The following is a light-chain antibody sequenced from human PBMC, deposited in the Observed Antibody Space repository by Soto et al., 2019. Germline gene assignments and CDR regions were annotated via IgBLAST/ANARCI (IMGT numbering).Light chain of an antibody. CDR2: GAS. J-gene: IGKJ1*01. CDR1: QSVSSN. V-gene: IGKV3-15*01. Sequence: EIVMTQSPATLSVSPGERATLSCRASQSVSSNLAWYQQKPGQAPRLLIYGASTRATGIPARFSGSGSGTEFHLTISSLQSEDFAVYYCQQYNNWPPWTFGQGTKVEI. CDR3: QQYNNWPPWT.